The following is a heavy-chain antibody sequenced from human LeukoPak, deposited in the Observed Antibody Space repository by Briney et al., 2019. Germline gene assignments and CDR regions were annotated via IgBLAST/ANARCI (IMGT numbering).Heavy chain of an antibody. Sequence: GGSLRLSCAASGFTFSSYAMHWVSQAPGKGLEWVANIKQDGSEKYYVASVKGRFTISRDNAKNSLYLQMNSLRAEDTAVYYCARVGKRFRYYYYMDVWGKGTTVIISS. CDR1: GFTFSSYA. CDR2: IKQDGSEK. CDR3: ARVGKRFRYYYYMDV. J-gene: IGHJ6*03. D-gene: IGHD3-3*01. V-gene: IGHV3-7*01.